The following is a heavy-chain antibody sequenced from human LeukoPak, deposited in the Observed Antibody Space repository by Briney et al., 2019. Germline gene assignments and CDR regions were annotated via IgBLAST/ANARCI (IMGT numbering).Heavy chain of an antibody. Sequence: ASVKVSCKASGYTFTSYDINWVRQATGQGPEWMGWMNPNSGKSDFAQKFRGRVTMTRDTSISTAYMELRSLRSDDTAVYYCARTSGYLDWFDPWGQGTLVTVSS. CDR3: ARTSGYLDWFDP. CDR2: MNPNSGKS. J-gene: IGHJ5*02. V-gene: IGHV1-8*01. CDR1: GYTFTSYD. D-gene: IGHD5-12*01.